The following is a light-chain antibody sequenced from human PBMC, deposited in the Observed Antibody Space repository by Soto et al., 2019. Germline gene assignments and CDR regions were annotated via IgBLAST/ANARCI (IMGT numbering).Light chain of an antibody. CDR1: QGSSNY. Sequence: DIQMTQSPSSLSASVGGRMTITCRASQGSSNYLAWFQQKAGKAPKSLINAASSLQSGVPSKFSGSGSGTDFTLSISSLQPENFATCYCQDFNSYPRSFGPGTKVDIK. J-gene: IGKJ3*01. V-gene: IGKV1-16*02. CDR3: QDFNSYPRS. CDR2: AAS.